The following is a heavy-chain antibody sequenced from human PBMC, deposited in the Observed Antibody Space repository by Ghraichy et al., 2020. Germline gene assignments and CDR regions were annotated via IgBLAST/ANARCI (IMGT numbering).Heavy chain of an antibody. D-gene: IGHD6-13*01. J-gene: IGHJ6*02. CDR3: ARDGLLLQSFAAAGTFYYGMDV. Sequence: ASVKVSCKASGYTFTSYGISWVRQAPGQGLEWMGWISAYNGNTNYAQKLQGRVTMTTDTSTSTAYMELRSLRSDDTAVYYCARDGLLLQSFAAAGTFYYGMDVWGQGTTVTVSS. CDR1: GYTFTSYG. V-gene: IGHV1-18*04. CDR2: ISAYNGNT.